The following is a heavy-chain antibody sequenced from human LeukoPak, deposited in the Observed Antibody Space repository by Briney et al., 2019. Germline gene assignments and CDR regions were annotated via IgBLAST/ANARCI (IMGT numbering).Heavy chain of an antibody. V-gene: IGHV1-18*01. J-gene: IGHJ6*02. Sequence: GASVTVSCKASGYTFTSYGISWVRQAPGQGLEWMGWISAYNGNTNYAQKLQGRVTMTTDTSTSTAYMELRSLRSDDTAVYYCARDGGGSYHYYYYYGMDVWGQGTTVTVSS. CDR1: GYTFTSYG. CDR2: ISAYNGNT. CDR3: ARDGGGSYHYYYYYGMDV. D-gene: IGHD1-26*01.